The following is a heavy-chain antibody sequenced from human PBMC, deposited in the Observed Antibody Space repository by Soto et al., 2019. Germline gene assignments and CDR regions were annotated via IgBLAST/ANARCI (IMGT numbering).Heavy chain of an antibody. J-gene: IGHJ6*02. Sequence: QVQLVQSGAEVKKPGSSVKVSCKASGGTFSSYAISWVRQAPGQGLEWMGGIIPIFGTANYAQKFQGRVXXXTEXXXNTAYMELRSXXSXDXXVYYCARDPATTYYYGSASYYRTPPYYYYYCGLDVWGQGTTVTVSS. CDR1: GGTFSSYA. D-gene: IGHD3-10*01. CDR2: IIPIFGTA. CDR3: ARDPATTYYYGSASYYRTPPYYYYYCGLDV. V-gene: IGHV1-69*05.